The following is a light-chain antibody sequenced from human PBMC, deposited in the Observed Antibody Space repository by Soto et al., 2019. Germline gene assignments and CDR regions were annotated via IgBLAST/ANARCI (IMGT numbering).Light chain of an antibody. CDR2: DVS. V-gene: IGLV2-14*01. J-gene: IGLJ1*01. CDR1: SSDVGGYNY. CDR3: SSYPSSSTLYV. Sequence: QSVLTQPASVSGSPGQSITISCTGTSSDVGGYNYVSWYQQHPGKAPKLMIYDVSNRPSGVSNRFSGSKSGNTASLTISGLQAEDQADSYCSSYPSSSTLYVFGTGTTVTVL.